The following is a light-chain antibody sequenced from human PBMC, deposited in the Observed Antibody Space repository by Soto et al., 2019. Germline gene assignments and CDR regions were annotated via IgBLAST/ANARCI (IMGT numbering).Light chain of an antibody. J-gene: IGKJ1*01. CDR3: MQALQTRT. V-gene: IGKV2-28*01. Sequence: DIVMTQSPLSLPVTPGEPASISCRSSQSLLHSNGYIYLDWYLQKPGQSPQLLIYLGSNRASGVPDRFSGSGSGTDFTLKISRVEAEDVGVYYCMQALQTRTFGQGPKVEIK. CDR2: LGS. CDR1: QSLLHSNGYIY.